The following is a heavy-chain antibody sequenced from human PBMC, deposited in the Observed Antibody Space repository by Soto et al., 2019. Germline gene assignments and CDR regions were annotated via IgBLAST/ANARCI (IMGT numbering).Heavy chain of an antibody. CDR2: ISTYNGDK. CDR3: AWGYRTGRTYDAFDI. J-gene: IGHJ3*02. D-gene: IGHD6-19*01. CDR1: GYTSTWYG. V-gene: IGHV1-18*04. Sequence: QVPLVQSGGEVKKPGASVKVSCKASGYTSTWYGLSWVRQAPGQGLEWMGWISTYNGDKNYAQRVQGRLTLTTDTSTSTAYMELRSLRSDDTAVYFCAWGYRTGRTYDAFDIWGQGTMITVSA.